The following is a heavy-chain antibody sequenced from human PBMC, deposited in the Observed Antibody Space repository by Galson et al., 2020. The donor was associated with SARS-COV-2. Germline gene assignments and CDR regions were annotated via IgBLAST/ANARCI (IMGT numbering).Heavy chain of an antibody. CDR3: ARDSDYCSGGSCYLGDY. V-gene: IGHV1-69*15. CDR1: GGTFSSYA. CDR2: IIPIFGTA. J-gene: IGHJ4*02. Sequence: KISCKASGGTFSSYAISWVRQAPGQGLEWMGRIIPIFGTANYAQKFQGRVTITADESTSTAYMELSSLRSEDTAVYYCARDSDYCSGGSCYLGDYWGQGTLVTVSS. D-gene: IGHD2-15*01.